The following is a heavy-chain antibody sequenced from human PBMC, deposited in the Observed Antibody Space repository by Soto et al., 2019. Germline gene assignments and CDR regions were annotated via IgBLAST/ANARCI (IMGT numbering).Heavy chain of an antibody. V-gene: IGHV4-31*03. CDR2: TRYGGIP. J-gene: IGHJ6*02. D-gene: IGHD6-6*01. CDR3: GSAHGMDV. Sequence: QVQLQESGPGLVEPSQTLSLTCTVSGVSLSGSTYYWSWIRQLPGNGLEWIGFTRYGGIPFHNPALKSRSTIAGQSSKNQFSLRLTSLTAADTAVYDCGSAHGMDVGGRGTTVIVSS. CDR1: GVSLSGSTYY.